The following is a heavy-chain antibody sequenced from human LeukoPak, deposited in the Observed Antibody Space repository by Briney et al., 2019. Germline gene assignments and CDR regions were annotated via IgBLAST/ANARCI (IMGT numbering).Heavy chain of an antibody. CDR1: GGSISSSSYY. CDR2: IYYSGST. CDR3: ARVEGSSWSQGADYYYYMDV. Sequence: PSETLSLTCTVSGGSISSSSYYWGWIRQPPGKGLEWIGSIYYSGSTYYNPSLKSRVTISVDTSKNQFSLKLSSVTAADTAVYYCARVEGSSWSQGADYYYYMDVWGKGTTVTVSS. J-gene: IGHJ6*03. V-gene: IGHV4-39*07. D-gene: IGHD6-13*01.